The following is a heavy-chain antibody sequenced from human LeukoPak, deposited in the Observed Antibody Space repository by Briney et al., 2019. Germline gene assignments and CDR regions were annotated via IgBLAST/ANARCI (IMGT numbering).Heavy chain of an antibody. CDR1: GYTFTSYG. V-gene: IGHV1-69*06. CDR2: IIPIFGTA. J-gene: IGHJ3*02. Sequence: SVKVSCKASGYTFTSYGISWVRQAPGQGLEWMGGIIPIFGTANYAQKFQGRVTITADKSTSTAYMELSSLRSEDTAVYYCARRGVVTATPGAFDIWGQGTMVTVSS. D-gene: IGHD2-21*02. CDR3: ARRGVVTATPGAFDI.